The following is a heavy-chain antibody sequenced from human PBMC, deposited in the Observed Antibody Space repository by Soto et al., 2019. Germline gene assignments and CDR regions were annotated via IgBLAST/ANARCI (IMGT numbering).Heavy chain of an antibody. J-gene: IGHJ6*02. D-gene: IGHD6-13*01. CDR1: GYSFASYW. Sequence: GESLKISCKGSGYSFASYWIGWVRQMPGKGLEWMGRIDPSDSYTNYSPSFQGHVTISADKSISTAYLQWSSLKASDTAMYYCAREPIAAAGDYYYGMDVWGQGTTVTVSS. CDR3: AREPIAAAGDYYYGMDV. CDR2: IDPSDSYT. V-gene: IGHV5-10-1*01.